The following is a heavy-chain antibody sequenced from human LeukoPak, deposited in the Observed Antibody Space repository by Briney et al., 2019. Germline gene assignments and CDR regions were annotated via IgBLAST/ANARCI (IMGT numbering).Heavy chain of an antibody. CDR2: INHSGST. CDR1: GGSFSGYC. Sequence: PSETLSLTCGVSGGSFSGYCWNWIRQPPGKGLEWIGEINHSGSTNYNPSLKSRVTISVDTSKNQFSLKLSSVTAADTAVYYCARGRDDYTWIFDYWGQGNLVTVSS. D-gene: IGHD4-11*01. CDR3: ARGRDDYTWIFDY. V-gene: IGHV4-34*01. J-gene: IGHJ4*02.